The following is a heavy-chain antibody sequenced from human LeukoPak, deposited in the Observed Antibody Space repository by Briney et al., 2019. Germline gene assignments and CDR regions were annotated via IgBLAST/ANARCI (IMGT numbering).Heavy chain of an antibody. D-gene: IGHD4-11*01. CDR1: GFTFSGSN. CDR2: ITTGSTTI. CDR3: AREDHSTYIF. Sequence: GGSLRLSCAASGFTFSGSNMNWVRQAPGKGLEWISYITTGSTTIYYADSVKGRFTISKDNARNSLYLQMNSLRAEDTAVYYCAREDHSTYIFWGQGTLVTVSS. V-gene: IGHV3-48*04. J-gene: IGHJ4*02.